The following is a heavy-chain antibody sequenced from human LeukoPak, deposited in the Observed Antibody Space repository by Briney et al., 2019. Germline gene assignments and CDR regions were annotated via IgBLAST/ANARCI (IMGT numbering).Heavy chain of an antibody. V-gene: IGHV3-11*01. CDR2: ISSSDSPR. J-gene: IGHJ4*02. CDR3: ARDYNWKSDY. D-gene: IGHD1-1*01. Sequence: GGSLRLSCAASGFTFSDYYMSWIRQAPGKGLEWVSYISSSDSPRFYADSVKGRFTISRDNAKRSLFLQMNSLRAEDTAVYYCARDYNWKSDYWGQGTLVTVSS. CDR1: GFTFSDYY.